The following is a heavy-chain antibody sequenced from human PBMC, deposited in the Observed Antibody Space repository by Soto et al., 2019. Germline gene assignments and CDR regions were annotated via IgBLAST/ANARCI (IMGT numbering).Heavy chain of an antibody. CDR2: IYYRGNT. J-gene: IGHJ4*02. V-gene: IGHV4-39*01. Sequence: QLQLQESGPGLVKPSETLSLTCTVSGGSISSGSYYWGWIRPSPGNGLEWIGSIYYRGNTYYIPSLKSRVTITVDTSRHRSSLKMSAVTATDTAVDNCARQKDTSSRDLLPDNWGQGNLVTAS. D-gene: IGHD6-13*01. CDR1: GGSISSGSYY. CDR3: ARQKDTSSRDLLPDN.